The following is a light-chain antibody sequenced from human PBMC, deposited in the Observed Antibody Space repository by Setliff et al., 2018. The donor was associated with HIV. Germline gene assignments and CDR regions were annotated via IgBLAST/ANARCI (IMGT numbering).Light chain of an antibody. CDR3: SSYTRTNLFV. J-gene: IGLJ1*01. Sequence: QSALTQPASVSASPVQSITISCTGTTSDISHYNFVSWYQQHPDSAPKLLIYEVFNRPSGVSHRFSGSKSGNTASLTISGLQAEDEADYYCSSYTRTNLFVFGTGTKVTVL. V-gene: IGLV2-14*01. CDR2: EVF. CDR1: TSDISHYNF.